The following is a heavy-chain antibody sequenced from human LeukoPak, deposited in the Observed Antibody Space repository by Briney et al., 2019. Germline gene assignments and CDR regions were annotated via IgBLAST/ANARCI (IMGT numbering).Heavy chain of an antibody. Sequence: GGSLRLSCAASGFTFNNYAMSWVRQAPGRGPEWVSGITGSGGSTYYLDSVKGRFTISRDNAKNSLYLQMNSLRAEDTAVYYCARDRSHYYDSSGYYPYYFDYWGQGTLVTVSS. D-gene: IGHD3-22*01. CDR2: ITGSGGST. J-gene: IGHJ4*02. CDR3: ARDRSHYYDSSGYYPYYFDY. CDR1: GFTFNNYA. V-gene: IGHV3-23*01.